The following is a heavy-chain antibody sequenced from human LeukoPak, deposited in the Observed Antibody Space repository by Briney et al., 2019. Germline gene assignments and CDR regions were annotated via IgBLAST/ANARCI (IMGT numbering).Heavy chain of an antibody. CDR1: GGSISSSSYY. CDR3: ARHRLDYYGSGSYLNWFDP. CDR2: IYYSGST. D-gene: IGHD3-10*01. V-gene: IGHV4-39*01. Sequence: SETLSLTCTVSGGSISSSSYYWGWIRQPPGKGLEWIGSIYYSGSTYYNPSLKSRVTISVDTSKNQFSLKLSSVTAADTAVYYCARHRLDYYGSGSYLNWFDPWGQGTLVTVSS. J-gene: IGHJ5*02.